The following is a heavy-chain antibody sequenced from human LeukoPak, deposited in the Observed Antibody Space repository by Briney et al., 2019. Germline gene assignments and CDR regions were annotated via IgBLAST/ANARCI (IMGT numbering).Heavy chain of an antibody. CDR2: ISGSGGST. D-gene: IGHD3-9*01. CDR1: GFTFSSYA. J-gene: IGHJ4*02. Sequence: GGSLRLSCAASGFTFSSYAMSWVRQAPGKGLEWVSAISGSGGSTYYADSVKGRFTIYRDNSKNTLYLQMNSLRAEDTAVYYCARSPYDILTGTDYWGQGTLVTVSS. V-gene: IGHV3-23*01. CDR3: ARSPYDILTGTDY.